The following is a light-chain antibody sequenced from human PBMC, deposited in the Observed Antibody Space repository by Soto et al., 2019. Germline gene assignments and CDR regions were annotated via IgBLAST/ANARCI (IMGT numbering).Light chain of an antibody. CDR2: DVS. Sequence: QSALTQPASVSGSPGQSITISCTGTSSDVGGYNYFSWYQQHPGKAPNLMIYDVSNRPSGVSNRFSGSKSGNTASLTISGLQAEDESDYYCSSYTSSGTYVFGTGTKLTVL. CDR1: SSDVGGYNY. J-gene: IGLJ1*01. V-gene: IGLV2-14*01. CDR3: SSYTSSGTYV.